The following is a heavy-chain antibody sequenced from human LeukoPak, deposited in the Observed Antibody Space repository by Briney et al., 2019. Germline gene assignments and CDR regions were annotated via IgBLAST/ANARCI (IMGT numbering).Heavy chain of an antibody. J-gene: IGHJ4*02. CDR2: INPNSGVT. D-gene: IGHD2-2*01. CDR1: GYTFTGYY. Sequence: ASVKDSCKASGYTFTGYYMHWVRQAPGQGLDWMGWINPNSGVTTYAQKFQGRVTMTRDTSISTAYMDLSRLISDNTAVYYCTRDRCSSTSCYARPPSYYFDYWGQGTLVTVSS. V-gene: IGHV1-2*02. CDR3: TRDRCSSTSCYARPPSYYFDY.